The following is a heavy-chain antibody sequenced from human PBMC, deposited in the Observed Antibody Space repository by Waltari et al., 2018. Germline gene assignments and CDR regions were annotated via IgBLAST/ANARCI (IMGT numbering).Heavy chain of an antibody. CDR1: GIPVSNNY. D-gene: IGHD6-6*01. Sequence: EVQLVESGGGLIQPGGSLRLPCAASGIPVSNNYMSWVRQAPGKGLEWVSLIYSTGGTSHADSVKGRFTISRDNSKNTLYLQMNSLRVEDTAVYYCATRMVLAARNWGQGTLVTVSS. J-gene: IGHJ4*02. CDR3: ATRMVLAARN. V-gene: IGHV3-53*01. CDR2: IYSTGGT.